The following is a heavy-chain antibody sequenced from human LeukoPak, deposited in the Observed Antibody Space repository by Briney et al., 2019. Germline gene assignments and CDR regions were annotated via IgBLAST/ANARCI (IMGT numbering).Heavy chain of an antibody. CDR1: GFTFNNYA. V-gene: IGHV3-23*01. CDR2: ISGSGGST. CDR3: ARDRWGSAPFNY. D-gene: IGHD3-16*01. Sequence: GGSLRLSCAASGFTFNNYAMSWVRQAPGKGLEWVSVISGSGGSTYYADSVKGRFTISRDNSKNTLYLQMNSLRAEDTAVYYCARDRWGSAPFNYWGQGTLVTVSS. J-gene: IGHJ4*02.